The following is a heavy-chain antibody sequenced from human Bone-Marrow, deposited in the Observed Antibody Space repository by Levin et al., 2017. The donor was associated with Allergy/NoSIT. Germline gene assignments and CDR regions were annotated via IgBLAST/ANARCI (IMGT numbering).Heavy chain of an antibody. CDR1: GYSFTTYD. CDR2: MSPNSANT. J-gene: IGHJ4*02. D-gene: IGHD2-2*01. CDR3: ARNMPNGGTVDN. Sequence: ASVKVSCKASGYSFTTYDINWVRQAPGQGLEWLGWMSPNSANTGYSQKFQGRITLTRDTSISTAYMELSSLRSEDTAVYYCARNMPNGGTVDNWGQGTLVTVSS. V-gene: IGHV1-8*01.